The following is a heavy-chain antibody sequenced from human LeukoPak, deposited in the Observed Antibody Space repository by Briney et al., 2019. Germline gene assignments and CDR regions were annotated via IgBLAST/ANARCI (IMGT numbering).Heavy chain of an antibody. V-gene: IGHV4-59*01. CDR3: VRGNYDSRGYSNAFDI. J-gene: IGHJ3*02. CDR2: IYYSGST. CDR1: GVSISSSY. Sequence: PSETLSLTCTVSGVSISSSYWSWIRQPPGKRLEWIEYIYYSGSTNSNPSLKSRVTISADTSKNQFSLKLNSVTAADTAVYYCVRGNYDSRGYSNAFDIWGQGAMVTVSS. D-gene: IGHD3-22*01.